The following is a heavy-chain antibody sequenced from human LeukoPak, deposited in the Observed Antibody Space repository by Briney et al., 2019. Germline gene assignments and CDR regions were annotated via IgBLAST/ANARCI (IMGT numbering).Heavy chain of an antibody. CDR3: AREASY. J-gene: IGHJ4*02. Sequence: ASVKVSCKTSGYTFTDYFVHWVRQAPGQGLEWMGWINPNSGGTEYAQKFLGRVTMTRDTSISTAYMELSRLRSDDTAVYFCAREASYWGQGTLVTVSS. V-gene: IGHV1-2*02. CDR1: GYTFTDYF. CDR2: INPNSGGT.